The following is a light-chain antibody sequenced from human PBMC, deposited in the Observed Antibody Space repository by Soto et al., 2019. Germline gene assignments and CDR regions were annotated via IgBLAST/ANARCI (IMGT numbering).Light chain of an antibody. J-gene: IGLJ2*01. CDR1: SSDVGGYKY. CDR2: EVS. CDR3: SSFTSSSTHVV. V-gene: IGLV2-14*01. Sequence: QSVLTQPASVSGSPGQSITISCTGTSSDVGGYKYVSWYQQHPGKAPKVMIYEVSYRPSGVSNRFSGSKSGNTASLTISGLQADDEADYYCSSFTSSSTHVVFGGGTKVTVL.